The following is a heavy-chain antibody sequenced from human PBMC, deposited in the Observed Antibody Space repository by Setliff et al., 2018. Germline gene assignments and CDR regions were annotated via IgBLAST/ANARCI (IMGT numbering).Heavy chain of an antibody. CDR2: TYYTGTT. CDR1: GGSINNNNFY. CDR3: ASPNYYDSSGYYDY. V-gene: IGHV4-39*01. Sequence: PSETLSLTCNVSGGSINNNNFYWGWIRQPPGKGLEWIGSTYYTGTTYYNPSLKSRVSISVHTSENQFSLKLSSVTAADTAVYYCASPNYYDSSGYYDYWGQGTLVTVSS. D-gene: IGHD3-22*01. J-gene: IGHJ4*02.